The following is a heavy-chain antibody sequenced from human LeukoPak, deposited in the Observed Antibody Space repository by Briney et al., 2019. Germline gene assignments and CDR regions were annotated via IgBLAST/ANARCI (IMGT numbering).Heavy chain of an antibody. J-gene: IGHJ6*03. Sequence: GASVKVSCKASGFTFTSSAMQWVRQARGQRLERIGWIVVGSGNTNYAQKFQERVTITRDMSTSTAYMELSSLRSEDTAVYYCAADPFSGWGRYYMDVWGKGTTVTVSS. CDR2: IVVGSGNT. D-gene: IGHD6-19*01. CDR3: AADPFSGWGRYYMDV. CDR1: GFTFTSSA. V-gene: IGHV1-58*02.